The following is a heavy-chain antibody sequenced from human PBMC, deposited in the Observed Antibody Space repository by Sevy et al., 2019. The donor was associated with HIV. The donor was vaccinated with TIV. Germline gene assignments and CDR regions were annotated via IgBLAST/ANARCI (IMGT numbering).Heavy chain of an antibody. CDR2: INREGSGK. D-gene: IGHD5-12*01. V-gene: IGHV3-7*01. CDR1: GFTFSDYW. Sequence: GGSLRLAWEASGFTFSDYWITWVRQAPGKGREWVASINREGSGKYYVDSVKGRFIISRHSVKQSLFIQMNTLRVEDTAVYSCLRRGGGYWGQETLVTVSS. CDR3: LRRGGGY. J-gene: IGHJ4*02.